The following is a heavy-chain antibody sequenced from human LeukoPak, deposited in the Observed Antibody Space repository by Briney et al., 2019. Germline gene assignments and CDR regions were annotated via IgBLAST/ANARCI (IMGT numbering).Heavy chain of an antibody. D-gene: IGHD6-13*01. CDR2: IKEDGSER. CDR1: AFIFSGHW. J-gene: IGHJ5*02. Sequence: GGSLRLSCEGSAFIFSGHWMNWVRQTPGKGLEWVASIKEDGSERQYVDSVKGRFSISRDNTKGSLFLQLNSLRAEDTAVYYCARYSSSWSNWFDPWGQGTLVTVSS. V-gene: IGHV3-7*03. CDR3: ARYSSSWSNWFDP.